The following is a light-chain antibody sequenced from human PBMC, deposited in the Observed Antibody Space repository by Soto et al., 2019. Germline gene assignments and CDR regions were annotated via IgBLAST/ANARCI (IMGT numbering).Light chain of an antibody. CDR2: QDT. CDR3: QAWDSSTVV. J-gene: IGLJ2*01. V-gene: IGLV3-1*01. CDR1: KLGDKY. Sequence: SYELTQPPSVSVSPGQTASITCSGDKLGDKYVCWYQQKPGQSPVLVIYQDTKRPSGIPERCSGSNSGNTGTLTISGTQAMDEADYYCQAWDSSTVVFGGGTKLTVL.